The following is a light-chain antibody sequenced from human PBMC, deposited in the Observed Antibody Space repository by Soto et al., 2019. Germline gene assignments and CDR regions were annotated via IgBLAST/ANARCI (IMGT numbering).Light chain of an antibody. Sequence: QSVLTQPPSVSGAPGQRVTISCTGSSSNIGAGYDVHWYQQLPGTAPKLLIYGNSNRPSGVPDRFSGSKSGTSASLAITGLQAEDEADYYCSSYTSSSPWLFGGGTKLTVL. CDR3: SSYTSSSPWL. V-gene: IGLV1-40*01. CDR2: GNS. CDR1: SSNIGAGYD. J-gene: IGLJ3*02.